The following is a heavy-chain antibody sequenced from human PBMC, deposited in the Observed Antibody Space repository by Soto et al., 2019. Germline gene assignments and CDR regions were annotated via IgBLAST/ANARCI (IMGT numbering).Heavy chain of an antibody. Sequence: PSETLSLTCTVSVGSITGYYWSWIRQSPGKGLEWIGSIYYSGSTYYNPSLKSRVAMSVDTSKNQFSLKLRSVSAADTAVYYCARQRTSVVTQAYFDDWGQGSLVTVSS. CDR2: IYYSGST. D-gene: IGHD2-21*02. CDR3: ARQRTSVVTQAYFDD. V-gene: IGHV4-59*04. J-gene: IGHJ4*02. CDR1: VGSITGYY.